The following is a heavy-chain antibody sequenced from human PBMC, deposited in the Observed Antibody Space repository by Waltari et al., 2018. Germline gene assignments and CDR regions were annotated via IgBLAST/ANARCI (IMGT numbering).Heavy chain of an antibody. CDR1: GFTFSSCG. Sequence: QVQLVESGGGVVQPGTSLTLSCAASGFTFSSCGMYWVRQAPGKGLEWVAVIWQYGSTKYYADSGKGRFTISRDNSKNTVYLQMYSLRAEDTAVYYCAKETTYSHGSDYWGQGTLVRVSS. J-gene: IGHJ4*02. CDR2: IWQYGSTK. V-gene: IGHV3-33*06. D-gene: IGHD5-18*01. CDR3: AKETTYSHGSDY.